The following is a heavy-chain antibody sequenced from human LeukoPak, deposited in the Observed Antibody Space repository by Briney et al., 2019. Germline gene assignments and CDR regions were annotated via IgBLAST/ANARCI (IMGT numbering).Heavy chain of an antibody. V-gene: IGHV3-23*01. CDR2: ISSSGGST. CDR3: AKDYSSGWYWGLGY. J-gene: IGHJ4*02. D-gene: IGHD6-19*01. CDR1: GFTFSSYA. Sequence: GGSLRISCAASGFTFSSYARSWVRQAPGKGLEWVSAISSSGGSTYYADSVKGRFTISRDNSKNTLYMQMNSLRAEDTAVYYCAKDYSSGWYWGLGYWGQGTLVTVSS.